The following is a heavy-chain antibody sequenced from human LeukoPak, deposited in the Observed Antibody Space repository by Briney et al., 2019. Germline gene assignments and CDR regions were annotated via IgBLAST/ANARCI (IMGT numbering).Heavy chain of an antibody. CDR3: ARDRIYDILTGAFDY. V-gene: IGHV3-7*01. J-gene: IGHJ4*02. CDR2: IKQDGSEK. D-gene: IGHD3-9*01. CDR1: GFAFSSYW. Sequence: GGSLRLSCAASGFAFSSYWMSWVRQAPGKGPEWVANIKQDGSEKYYVDSVKGRFTISRDNAKNSLYLQMNSLRAEDTAVYYCARDRIYDILTGAFDYWGQGTLVTVSS.